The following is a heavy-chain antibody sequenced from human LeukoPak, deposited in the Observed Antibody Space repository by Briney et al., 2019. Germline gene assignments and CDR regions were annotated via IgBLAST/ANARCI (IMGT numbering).Heavy chain of an antibody. V-gene: IGHV4-61*02. J-gene: IGHJ4*02. CDR1: GGSISSGRNY. Sequence: SSETLSLTCTVSGGSISSGRNYWTWIRQPAGKGLEWIGRIYISGSTNYNPSLKSRVTISVDTSKNQFSLKLSSVTAADTAVYYCARLSTVTTSFDYWGQGTLVTVSS. CDR3: ARLSTVTTSFDY. D-gene: IGHD4-11*01. CDR2: IYISGST.